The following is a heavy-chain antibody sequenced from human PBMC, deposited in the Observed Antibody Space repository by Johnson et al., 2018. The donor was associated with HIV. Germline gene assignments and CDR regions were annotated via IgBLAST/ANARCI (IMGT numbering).Heavy chain of an antibody. CDR2: INWNGGST. CDR1: GFTFDDYG. D-gene: IGHD3-10*01. CDR3: ARVGLGSFGEWDDGFDI. V-gene: IGHV3-20*04. Sequence: VQLVESGGGVVRPGGSLRLSCAASGFTFDDYGMSWVRQVPGKGLEWVSGINWNGGSTDYAASVKGRFTISRDNSKNTLYLQMNSLRAEDTAVCYCARVGLGSFGEWDDGFDIWGQGTMVTVSS. J-gene: IGHJ3*02.